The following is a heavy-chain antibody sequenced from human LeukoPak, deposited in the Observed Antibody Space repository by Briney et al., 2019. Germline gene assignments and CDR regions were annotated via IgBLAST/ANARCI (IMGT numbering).Heavy chain of an antibody. J-gene: IGHJ4*02. V-gene: IGHV3-21*01. CDR3: ARDRDSSSWSSRRVGDYFDY. D-gene: IGHD6-13*01. Sequence: GGSLRLSCAASGFTFNSYSMNWVRQAPGKGLEWVSSISSSSLSYIYYADSVKGRFTIFRDNAKNSLYLQMNSLRAEDTAVYYCARDRDSSSWSSRRVGDYFDYWGQGTPVTVSS. CDR2: ISSSSLSYI. CDR1: GFTFNSYS.